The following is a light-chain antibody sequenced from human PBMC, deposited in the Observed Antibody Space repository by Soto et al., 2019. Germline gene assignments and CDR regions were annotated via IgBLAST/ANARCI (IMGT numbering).Light chain of an antibody. J-gene: IGLJ7*01. CDR1: SRDVGGSNY. Sequence: QSALIQPASVSGSPGQSITISCTGTSRDVGGSNYVSWYQHHPHRAPKLLIYEVNYRPSGVSSRFSGSKSGNTASLTISGLQAEDEADYYCSSYTSSNNPEVFGVGTQLTVL. CDR3: SSYTSSNNPEV. CDR2: EVN. V-gene: IGLV2-14*01.